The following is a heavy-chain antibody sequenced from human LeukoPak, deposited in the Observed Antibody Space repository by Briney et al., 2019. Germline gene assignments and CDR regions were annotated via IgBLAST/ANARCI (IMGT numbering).Heavy chain of an antibody. CDR1: GGTFSSSG. Sequence: SVKVSCKASGGTFSSSGISWVRQAPGQGLEWMGGIIPIFGIVNYAQKFQGRVTITADDSTSTASMELSSLRSEDTAVYYCARRQGTTLNFDYWGQGTLVTVSS. D-gene: IGHD1-1*01. J-gene: IGHJ4*02. CDR2: IIPIFGIV. V-gene: IGHV1-69*13. CDR3: ARRQGTTLNFDY.